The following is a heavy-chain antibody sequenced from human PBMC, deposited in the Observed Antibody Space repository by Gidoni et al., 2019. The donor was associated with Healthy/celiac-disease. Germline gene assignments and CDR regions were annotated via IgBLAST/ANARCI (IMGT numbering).Heavy chain of an antibody. D-gene: IGHD3-16*02. CDR3: ASPSPRDYVWGSYRPLDY. V-gene: IGHV3-66*02. CDR1: GFTVSSNY. CDR2: IYSGGST. J-gene: IGHJ4*02. Sequence: EVQLVESGGGLVQPGGSLRLSCEASGFTVSSNYMSWVRQAPGKGLEWVSVIYSGGSTYYADSVKGRFTISRDNSKNTLYLQMNSLRAEDTAVYYCASPSPRDYVWGSYRPLDYWGQGTLVTVSS.